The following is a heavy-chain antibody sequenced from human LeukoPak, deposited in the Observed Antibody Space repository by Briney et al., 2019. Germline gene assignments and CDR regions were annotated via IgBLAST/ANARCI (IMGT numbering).Heavy chain of an antibody. CDR3: ARGSGSYSAEYFQH. Sequence: EASVKVSCKASGYTFTGYYMHWVRQAPGQGLEWMGWINPNSGGTNYAQKFQGRVTMTRDTSISTAYMELSRLRSDDTAVYYCARGSGSYSAEYFQHWGQGTLVTVSS. V-gene: IGHV1-2*02. J-gene: IGHJ1*01. CDR1: GYTFTGYY. D-gene: IGHD1-26*01. CDR2: INPNSGGT.